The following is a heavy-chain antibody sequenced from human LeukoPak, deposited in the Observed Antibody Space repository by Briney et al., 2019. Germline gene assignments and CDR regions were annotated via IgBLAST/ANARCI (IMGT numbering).Heavy chain of an antibody. V-gene: IGHV4-59*01. CDR3: ARENYFDY. CDR1: GGSISSYY. J-gene: IGHJ4*02. CDR2: IYYSGST. Sequence: PSETLSLTCTVSGGSISSYYWSWIRRPPGKGLEWIGYIYYSGSTKYNPSLKSRVTISVDTSKNQFSLKLSSVTAADTAVYYCARENYFDYWGQGTLVTVSS.